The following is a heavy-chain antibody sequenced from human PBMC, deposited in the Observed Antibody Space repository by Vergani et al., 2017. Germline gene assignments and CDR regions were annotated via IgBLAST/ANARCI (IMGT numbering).Heavy chain of an antibody. Sequence: QVQLVESGGGVVQPGRSLRLSCAASGFTFSSYSMHWVRQAPGKGLEWVAVISYDGSNKYYADSVKGRFTISRDNSKNTLYLQMNSLRAEDTAVYYCAKDRGEGDAFDIWGQGTMVTVSS. J-gene: IGHJ3*02. CDR2: ISYDGSNK. CDR1: GFTFSSYS. V-gene: IGHV3-30*18. CDR3: AKDRGEGDAFDI. D-gene: IGHD3-16*01.